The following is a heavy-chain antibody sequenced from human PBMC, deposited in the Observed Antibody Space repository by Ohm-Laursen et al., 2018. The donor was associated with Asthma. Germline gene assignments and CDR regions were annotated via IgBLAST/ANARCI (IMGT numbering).Heavy chain of an antibody. CDR1: GDSINSDDYY. V-gene: IGHV4-30-4*01. J-gene: IGHJ6*02. CDR3: ARDGGGYGVNYYYYGMDV. CDR2: IFYNGST. Sequence: SQTLSLTCTASGDSINSDDYYWSWVRQPPGKGLEWIGFIFYNGSTSYNPSLRSRVAISIDTSKNQFSLKVTSVIAADTAVYFCARDGGGYGVNYYYYGMDVWGQGTTVSVSS. D-gene: IGHD5-12*01.